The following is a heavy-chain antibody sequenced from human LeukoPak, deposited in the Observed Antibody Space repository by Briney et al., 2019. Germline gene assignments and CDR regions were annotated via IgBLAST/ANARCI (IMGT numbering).Heavy chain of an antibody. V-gene: IGHV3-21*01. CDR3: ARDQYGDYANDY. D-gene: IGHD4-17*01. CDR1: GFTFTTYS. J-gene: IGHJ4*02. CDR2: ISSNGDYI. Sequence: GGSLRLSCAASGFTFTTYSMNWVRQAPGKGLEWVSSISSNGDYIYYADSLKGRFTISRDNAKNSLYLQMNGLRAEDTAVYYCARDQYGDYANDYWGQGTLVTVSS.